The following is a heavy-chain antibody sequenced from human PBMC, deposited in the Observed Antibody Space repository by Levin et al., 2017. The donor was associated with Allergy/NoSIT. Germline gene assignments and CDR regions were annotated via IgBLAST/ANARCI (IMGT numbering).Heavy chain of an antibody. D-gene: IGHD6-13*01. CDR2: IYYSGST. V-gene: IGHV4-59*01. J-gene: IGHJ4*02. CDR3: SRRAIAADSGFDY. CDR1: RVSISSYY. Sequence: SQTLSLTCTVSRVSISSYYWSWLRQPPGKGLEWLGYIYYSGSTNYNPSLKSRVTISVDTSKNQFSLKLSSVTAADTAVYYCSRRAIAADSGFDYWGQGTLVTVSS.